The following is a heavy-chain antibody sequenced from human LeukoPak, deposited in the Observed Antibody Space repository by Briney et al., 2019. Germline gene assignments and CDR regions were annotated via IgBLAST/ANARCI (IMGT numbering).Heavy chain of an antibody. CDR2: IYTSGST. Sequence: PSETLFLTCSVSVGSISSYYGSWIRQPAGRVLEWIGRIYTSGSTNYNPSLKSRVTMSVDTSKNQFSLKLSSVTAADTAVYYCARATGAYYEYFDYWGQGTLVTVSS. J-gene: IGHJ4*02. D-gene: IGHD3-22*01. CDR3: ARATGAYYEYFDY. V-gene: IGHV4-4*07. CDR1: VGSISSYY.